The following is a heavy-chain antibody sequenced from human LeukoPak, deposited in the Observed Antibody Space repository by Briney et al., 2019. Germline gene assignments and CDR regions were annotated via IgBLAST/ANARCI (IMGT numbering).Heavy chain of an antibody. CDR1: GFTFSYYG. D-gene: IGHD4-17*01. Sequence: GGSLRLSCAASGFTFSYYGMHWVRQAPGKGLEWVAFIRYDGNDKYYADSVKGRFTISRDTSRNTLYLQMNSLRADDTAVYYCAKRRHDYGDYYYMDVWGKGTTVTVSS. J-gene: IGHJ6*03. CDR2: IRYDGNDK. V-gene: IGHV3-30*02. CDR3: AKRRHDYGDYYYMDV.